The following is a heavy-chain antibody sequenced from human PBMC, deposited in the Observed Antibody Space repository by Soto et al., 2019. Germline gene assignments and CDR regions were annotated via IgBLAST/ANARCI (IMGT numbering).Heavy chain of an antibody. Sequence: EVQLLESGGGLVQPGGSLRLSCAASGFTFSSYAMSWVRQAPGKGLEWVSAISGSGGSTYYADSVKGRFTISRDNSKNTLYLQMNSLRAEDTAVYYCAIHSSSWYKIDYWGQGTLVTVFS. D-gene: IGHD6-13*01. V-gene: IGHV3-23*01. J-gene: IGHJ4*02. CDR1: GFTFSSYA. CDR3: AIHSSSWYKIDY. CDR2: ISGSGGST.